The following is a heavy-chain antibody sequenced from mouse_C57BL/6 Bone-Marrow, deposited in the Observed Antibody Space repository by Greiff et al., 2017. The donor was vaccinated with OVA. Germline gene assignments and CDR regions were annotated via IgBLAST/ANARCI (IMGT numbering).Heavy chain of an antibody. D-gene: IGHD4-1*01. V-gene: IGHV1-64*01. CDR3: ARKGLTGPPYYAMDY. J-gene: IGHJ4*01. Sequence: VQLQQPGAELVKPGASVKLSCKASGYTFTSYWMHWVKQRPGQGLEWIGMIHPTSGSTNYNEKFKSKATLTVDKSSSTAYMQLSSLTSEDSAVYYCARKGLTGPPYYAMDYWGQGTSVTVSS. CDR1: GYTFTSYW. CDR2: IHPTSGST.